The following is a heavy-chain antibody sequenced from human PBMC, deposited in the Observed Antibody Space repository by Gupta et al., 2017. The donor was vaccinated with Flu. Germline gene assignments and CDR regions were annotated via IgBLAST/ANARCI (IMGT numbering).Heavy chain of an antibody. CDR1: GLTFSRHG. CDR2: IWYDGETK. CDR3: GRDPGGDSGAFDI. Sequence: ASGLTFSRHGFHWVRQAPGKGLEWVAIIWYDGETKFYADSVKGRFTISRDDSKNTLYLQMDNLRVEDTAVYYCGRDPGGDSGAFDIRGLGTMVSVSP. J-gene: IGHJ3*02. D-gene: IGHD2-21*02. V-gene: IGHV3-33*01.